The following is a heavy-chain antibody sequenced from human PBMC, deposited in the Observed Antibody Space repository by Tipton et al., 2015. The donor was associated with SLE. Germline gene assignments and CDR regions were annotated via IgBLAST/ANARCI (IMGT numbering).Heavy chain of an antibody. CDR2: IYYSGIT. Sequence: TLSLTCTVSGGSISSGTYYWGWIRQPPGKGLEWIGSIYYSGITYYKPSRESRVTISVDTSKNQFSLRLSSVTAADTAVYYCARAPPELRGWYFDLWGRGTLVTVSS. CDR3: ARAPPELRGWYFDL. CDR1: GGSISSGTYY. V-gene: IGHV4-39*07. J-gene: IGHJ2*01. D-gene: IGHD2-15*01.